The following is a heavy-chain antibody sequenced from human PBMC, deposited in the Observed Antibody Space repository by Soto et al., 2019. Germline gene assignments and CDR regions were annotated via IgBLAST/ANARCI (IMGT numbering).Heavy chain of an antibody. CDR2: ISSSSSTI. D-gene: IGHD2-15*01. Sequence: GGSLRLSCAASGFTFSSYSMNWVRQAPGKGLEWVSYISSSSSTIYYADSVKGRFTISRDNAKNSLYLQMNSLRAEDTAVYYCARLRVYCSGGSCYPGGYFDYWGQGTLVTVSS. V-gene: IGHV3-48*01. J-gene: IGHJ4*02. CDR1: GFTFSSYS. CDR3: ARLRVYCSGGSCYPGGYFDY.